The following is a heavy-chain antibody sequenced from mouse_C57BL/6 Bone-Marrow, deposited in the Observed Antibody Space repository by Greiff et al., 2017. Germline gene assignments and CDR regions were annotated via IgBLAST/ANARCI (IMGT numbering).Heavy chain of an antibody. J-gene: IGHJ2*01. V-gene: IGHV1-72*01. CDR2: IEPNSGGT. Sequence: QVQLKQPGAELVKPGASVKLSCQASGYNFTSYWMHWVKQRPGRGLEWIGRIEPNSGGTKYNEKFKSKGTLTAYKPSSTADMQLSSRTSEDSAVYYCARGGYWGQGTTLTVSS. CDR1: GYNFTSYW. CDR3: ARGGY.